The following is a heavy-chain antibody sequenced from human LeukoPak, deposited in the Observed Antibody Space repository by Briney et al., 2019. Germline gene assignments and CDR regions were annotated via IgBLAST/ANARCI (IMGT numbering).Heavy chain of an antibody. D-gene: IGHD4-11*01. CDR3: AGVDYHFDY. CDR2: IWYDGSNK. J-gene: IGHJ4*02. CDR1: GFTFSSYG. Sequence: GGSLRLPCAASGFTFSSYGMHWVRQAPGKGLEWVAVIWYDGSNKCYADSVKGRFTISRDNSKNTLYLQMNSLRAEDTAVYYCAGVDYHFDYWGQGTLVTVSS. V-gene: IGHV3-33*01.